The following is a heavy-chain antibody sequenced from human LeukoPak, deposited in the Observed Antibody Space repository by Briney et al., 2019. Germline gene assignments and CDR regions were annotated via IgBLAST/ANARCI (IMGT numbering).Heavy chain of an antibody. J-gene: IGHJ4*02. D-gene: IGHD3-10*01. Sequence: GGSLRLSCAASGFTFDDYAMHWVRQPPGKGLEWVSGISWNGGTIAYADSVKGRFTISRDNAKNSVYLQMNSLRAEDTALYYCAKGESGSRLGFFDYWGQGTLVTVSS. V-gene: IGHV3-9*01. CDR2: ISWNGGTI. CDR1: GFTFDDYA. CDR3: AKGESGSRLGFFDY.